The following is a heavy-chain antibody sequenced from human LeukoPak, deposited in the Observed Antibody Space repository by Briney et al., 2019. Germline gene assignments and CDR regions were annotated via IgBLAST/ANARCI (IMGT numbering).Heavy chain of an antibody. CDR1: GFTFSSYA. D-gene: IGHD3-10*01. Sequence: GGSLRLSCAASGFTFSSYAMHWVRQAPGKGLEWVAVISYDGSNKYYADSVKGRFTISRDNSKNTLYLQMNSLRAEDTAVYYCAKGGYNWFDPWGQGTLVTVSS. CDR3: AKGGYNWFDP. J-gene: IGHJ5*02. CDR2: ISYDGSNK. V-gene: IGHV3-30-3*01.